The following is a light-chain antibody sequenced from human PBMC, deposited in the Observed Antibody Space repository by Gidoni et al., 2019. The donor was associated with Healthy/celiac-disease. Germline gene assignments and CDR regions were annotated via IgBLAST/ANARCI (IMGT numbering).Light chain of an antibody. CDR2: WAS. V-gene: IGKV4-1*01. Sequence: EIFMTQSPDSLAVSLGERATINCNSIQSGLYRSNHKNYLAWYQQKPGHPPQLLIYWASTRESVVPDRFSGRGFGTDLYLHISSLQDDDVVVYYCQQYYSTPLPTFGGGTKVEIK. J-gene: IGKJ4*01. CDR3: QQYYSTPLPT. CDR1: QSGLYRSNHKNY.